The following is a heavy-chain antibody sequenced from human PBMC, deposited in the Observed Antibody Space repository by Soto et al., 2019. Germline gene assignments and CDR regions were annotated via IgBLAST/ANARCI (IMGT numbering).Heavy chain of an antibody. J-gene: IGHJ6*02. Sequence: QVQLVQSGAEVKKPGASVKVSCKASGYTFTSYDINWVRQATVQGLEWMGWMNPNSGNTGYAQKFQGRVTMTRNTSISTAYMELSSLRSEDTAVYYCARDHSSGWYGPYYYYGMDVWGQGTTVTVSS. CDR3: ARDHSSGWYGPYYYYGMDV. CDR2: MNPNSGNT. D-gene: IGHD6-19*01. CDR1: GYTFTSYD. V-gene: IGHV1-8*01.